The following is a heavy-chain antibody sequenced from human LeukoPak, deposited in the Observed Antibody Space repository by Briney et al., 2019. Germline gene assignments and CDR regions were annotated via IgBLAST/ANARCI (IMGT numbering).Heavy chain of an antibody. CDR3: GRNYSVSGVDDFDI. CDR1: GGSISSDTYY. V-gene: IGHV4-61*02. Sequence: PSETLSLTCTVSGGSISSDTYYWSWIRQPAGKGLEWIGRISTSGTTKYNPSLKSRVTISVATSKNQFSLRLSSATGSDAAVYYCGRNYSVSGVDDFDIWGQGTMVTVSS. D-gene: IGHD5/OR15-5a*01. J-gene: IGHJ3*02. CDR2: ISTSGTT.